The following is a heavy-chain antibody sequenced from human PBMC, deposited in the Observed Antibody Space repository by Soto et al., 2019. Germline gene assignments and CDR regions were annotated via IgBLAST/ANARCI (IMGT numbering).Heavy chain of an antibody. V-gene: IGHV3-73*01. Sequence: GGSLRLSCAASGFTFSGSAMHWVRQASGKGLEWVGRIRSKANSYATAYAASVKGRFTISGDDSKNTAYLQMNSLKTEDTAVYYCTSRVAGYCSGGSCYSWDYWGQGTLVTVSS. CDR1: GFTFSGSA. CDR3: TSRVAGYCSGGSCYSWDY. J-gene: IGHJ4*02. CDR2: IRSKANSYAT. D-gene: IGHD2-15*01.